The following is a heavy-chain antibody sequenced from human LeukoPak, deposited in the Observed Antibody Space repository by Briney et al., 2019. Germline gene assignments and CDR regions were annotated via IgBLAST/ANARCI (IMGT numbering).Heavy chain of an antibody. CDR2: INSDGSST. CDR1: GFSFTYYW. V-gene: IGHV3-74*01. J-gene: IGHJ4*02. D-gene: IGHD3-10*01. Sequence: GGSLRLSCAASGFSFTYYWMHWVRQAPGKGLVWVSRINSDGSSTTYADSVKGRFTISRDNAKNTLYLQMNSLRAEDTAVYYCARAVDSSGSRSFDYWGQGTLVTVSS. CDR3: ARAVDSSGSRSFDY.